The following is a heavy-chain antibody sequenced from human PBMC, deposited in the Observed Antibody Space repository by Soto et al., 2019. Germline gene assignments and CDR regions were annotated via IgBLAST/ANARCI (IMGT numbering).Heavy chain of an antibody. J-gene: IGHJ6*02. CDR1: GFTFSDYY. CDR3: ARPRAQGYYYGMDV. V-gene: IGHV3-11*06. CDR2: ISSSSSYT. Sequence: VQLVESGGGLVKPGGSLRLSCAASGFTFSDYYMSWIRQAPGKGREWVSYISSSSSYTNYADSVKGRFTISRDNAKNSLYLQMNSLRAEDTAVYYCARPRAQGYYYGMDVWGQGTTVTVSS.